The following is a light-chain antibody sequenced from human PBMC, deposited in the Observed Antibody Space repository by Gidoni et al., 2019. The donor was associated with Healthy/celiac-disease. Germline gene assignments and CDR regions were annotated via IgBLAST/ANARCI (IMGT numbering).Light chain of an antibody. V-gene: IGKV3-20*01. J-gene: IGKJ4*01. CDR3: QQYGSSPLT. Sequence: EIVLTQSPGTLSLSPGERATLSFRASQSVSSSYLAWYQQKPGQAPRLLIYCASSRATGIPDRFSGSGSGTDFTLTISRLEPEDFAVYYCQQYGSSPLTFGGXTKVEIK. CDR2: CAS. CDR1: QSVSSSY.